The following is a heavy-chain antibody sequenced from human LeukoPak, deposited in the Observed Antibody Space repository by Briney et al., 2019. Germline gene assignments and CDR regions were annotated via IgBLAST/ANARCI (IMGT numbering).Heavy chain of an antibody. CDR3: ARLPHRLLSESYCFDP. J-gene: IGHJ5*02. CDR1: GYTFTSYY. CDR2: INPSGGST. Sequence: GASVKVSCKASGYTFTSYYMHWVRQAPGQGLEWMGIINPSGGSTSYAQKFQGRVTMTRDTSTSTVYMELSSLRSEDTAVYYCARLPHRLLSESYCFDPWGQGTLVTVSS. D-gene: IGHD3-10*01. V-gene: IGHV1-46*01.